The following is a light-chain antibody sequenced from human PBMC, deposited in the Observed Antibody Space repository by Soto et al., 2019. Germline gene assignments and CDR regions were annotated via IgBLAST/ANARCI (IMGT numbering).Light chain of an antibody. J-gene: IGLJ2*01. Sequence: QSALTQPRSVSGSPGQSVTISCSGTSSDFGAYNYVSWYQHHPGKAPKVMIYDVNKRPSGVPDRFSGSKSGNTASLTISGLQAEDEADYYCCSYAGNYILVFGGGTKLTVL. CDR2: DVN. V-gene: IGLV2-11*01. CDR3: CSYAGNYILV. CDR1: SSDFGAYNY.